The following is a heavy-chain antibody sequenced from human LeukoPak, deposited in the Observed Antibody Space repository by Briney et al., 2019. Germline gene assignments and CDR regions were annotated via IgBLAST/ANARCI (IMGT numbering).Heavy chain of an antibody. CDR2: ISWNSGSI. J-gene: IGHJ3*02. V-gene: IGHV3-9*01. D-gene: IGHD3-22*01. CDR3: ARRYSPYYYDSSGYYSDAFDI. Sequence: SLRLSCAASGFTFDDYAMHWVRHAPGKGLEWVSGISWNSGSIGYADSVKGRFTISRDNAKNSLYLQMNSLRAEDTALYYCARRYSPYYYDSSGYYSDAFDIWSQGTMVTVS. CDR1: GFTFDDYA.